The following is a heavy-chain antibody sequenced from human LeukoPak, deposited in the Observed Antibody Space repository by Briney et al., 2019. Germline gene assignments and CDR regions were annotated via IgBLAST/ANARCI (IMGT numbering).Heavy chain of an antibody. Sequence: GGSLRLSCAASGFTFSTYGVHWVRQAPGEGLEWVAFIGHDGTKIYYADSVQGRFTISRDNSKNTLYLEMNSLSGEDTALYYCAKDHVTWGNRYFDHWGQGTLGTVSS. V-gene: IGHV3-30*02. CDR1: GFTFSTYG. D-gene: IGHD3-16*01. CDR3: AKDHVTWGNRYFDH. J-gene: IGHJ4*02. CDR2: IGHDGTKI.